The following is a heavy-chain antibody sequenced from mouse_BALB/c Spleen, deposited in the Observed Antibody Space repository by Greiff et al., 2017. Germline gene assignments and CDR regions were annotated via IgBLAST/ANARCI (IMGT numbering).Heavy chain of an antibody. CDR3: AREGYYGSSYDWYFDV. CDR1: GYTFTSYW. V-gene: IGHV1-7*01. CDR2: INPSTGYT. Sequence: QVQLQQPGAELVRPGASVKLSCKASGYTFTSYWMHWVKQRPGQGLEWIGYINPSTGYTEYNQKFKDKATLTADKSSSTAYMQLSSLTSEDSAVYYCAREGYYGSSYDWYFDVWGAGTTVTVSS. J-gene: IGHJ1*01. D-gene: IGHD1-1*01.